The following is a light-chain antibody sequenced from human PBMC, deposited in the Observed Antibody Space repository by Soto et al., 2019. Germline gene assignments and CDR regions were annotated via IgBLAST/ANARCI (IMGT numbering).Light chain of an antibody. CDR3: QQYGTSLPWT. CDR2: DAS. J-gene: IGKJ1*01. V-gene: IGKV3-20*01. CDR1: QSISTY. Sequence: EIVLTQSPATLSLSPGERATLSCRASQSISTYLAWYQQKPGQAPRLLIYDASSRATGIPDRFRGSGSGTDFALTISRLEPEDFAVYYCQQYGTSLPWTFGQGTKV.